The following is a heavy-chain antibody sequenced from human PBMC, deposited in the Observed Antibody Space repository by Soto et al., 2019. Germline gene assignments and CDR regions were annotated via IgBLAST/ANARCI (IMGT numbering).Heavy chain of an antibody. V-gene: IGHV3-7*05. D-gene: IGHD3-3*01. CDR1: GFTFSSYW. Sequence: EVQLVESGGGLVQPGGSLRLSCAASGFTFSSYWMSWVRQAPGKGLEWVANIKQDGSEKYYVDSVKGRFTISRDKAKKSLYLQMNSLRAEDTAVYYWASLTYYDFWSGYYTGWGFDYWGQGTLVTVSS. CDR3: ASLTYYDFWSGYYTGWGFDY. J-gene: IGHJ4*02. CDR2: IKQDGSEK.